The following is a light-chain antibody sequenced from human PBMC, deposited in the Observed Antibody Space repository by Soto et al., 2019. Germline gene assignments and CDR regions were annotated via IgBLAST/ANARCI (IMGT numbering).Light chain of an antibody. CDR1: QSLTNSF. CDR2: DTS. J-gene: IGKJ5*01. CDR3: QQTDNFPLT. V-gene: IGKV3-20*01. Sequence: EFVLTQSPGTLSLSPGERATLSCRASQSLTNSFIAWYQQRPGQAPRLLIYDTSSRASGIPDRFSGSGSGTDFTLTISSLQPEDFATYYCQQTDNFPLTFGQGTRLEIK.